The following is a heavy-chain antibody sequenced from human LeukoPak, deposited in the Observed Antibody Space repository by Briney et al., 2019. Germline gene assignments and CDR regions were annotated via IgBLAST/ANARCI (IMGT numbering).Heavy chain of an antibody. CDR3: ARDPPDSGSYYDHYFDY. D-gene: IGHD1-26*01. J-gene: IGHJ4*02. V-gene: IGHV3-48*01. CDR1: GFIFSSYN. CDR2: ISFSSSTI. Sequence: GGSLRLSCAASGFIFSSYNMNWVRQAPGKGLEWVSYISFSSSTIYYADSVKGRFTISRDNSKNTLYLQMNSLRAEDTAVYYCARDPPDSGSYYDHYFDYWGQGTLVTVSS.